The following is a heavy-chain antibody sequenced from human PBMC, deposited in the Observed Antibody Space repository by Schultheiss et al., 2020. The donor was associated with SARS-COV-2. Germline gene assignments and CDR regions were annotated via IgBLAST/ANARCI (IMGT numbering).Heavy chain of an antibody. J-gene: IGHJ5*02. V-gene: IGHV3-30*04. CDR2: ISYDGSNK. D-gene: IGHD2-2*01. Sequence: GGSLRLSCAASGFTFSSYAMHWVRQAPGKGLEWVAVISYDGSNKYYADSVKGRFTISRDNSKNTLYLQMNSLRAEDTAVYYCARDSSYCSSTSCYVGWFDPWGQGTLVTVLL. CDR3: ARDSSYCSSTSCYVGWFDP. CDR1: GFTFSSYA.